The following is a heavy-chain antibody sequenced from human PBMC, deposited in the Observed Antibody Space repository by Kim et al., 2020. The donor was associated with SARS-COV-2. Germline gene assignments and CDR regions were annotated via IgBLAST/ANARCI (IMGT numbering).Heavy chain of an antibody. CDR1: GYSFSNFA. CDR2: ISTYNNNT. CDR3: ARHIQTATAFDY. J-gene: IGHJ4*02. Sequence: ASVKVSCKASGYSFSNFAIVWVRQAPGQGLEWVGWISTYNNNTNYVQNLQDRVTMTTDTSTNTVYMELRSLRSEDTAVYYCARHIQTATAFDYWGQGTLV. V-gene: IGHV1-18*01. D-gene: IGHD6-13*01.